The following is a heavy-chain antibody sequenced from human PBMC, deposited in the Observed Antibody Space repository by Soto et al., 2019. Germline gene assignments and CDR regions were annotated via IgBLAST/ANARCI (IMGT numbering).Heavy chain of an antibody. CDR1: GVSISSYY. V-gene: IGHV4-59*01. Sequence: QVQLQESGPGLVKPSETLSLTCTVSGVSISSYYWSWIRQPPGKGLEWIGYIYYSGSTNYNPSLKRRVTISGDTAKILFSLKLSSVTAADTAVYYCARSRGGYFDYWGQGTLVTVSS. CDR3: ARSRGGYFDY. CDR2: IYYSGST. D-gene: IGHD3-22*01. J-gene: IGHJ4*02.